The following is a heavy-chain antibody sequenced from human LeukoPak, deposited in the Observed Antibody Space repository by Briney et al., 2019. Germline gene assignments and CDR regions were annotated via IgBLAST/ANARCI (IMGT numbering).Heavy chain of an antibody. J-gene: IGHJ4*02. Sequence: PSETLSLTCAVSTYSITSGYYWAWIRQPPGKGLEWIGSLYHSRSTYYNPSLRSRVTISLDTSKKQFSLRLTSVTAADTAVYFCAGGIGFGELLFSFDYWGQGTPVTVSS. V-gene: IGHV4-38-2*01. CDR2: LYHSRST. CDR1: TYSITSGYY. CDR3: AGGIGFGELLFSFDY. D-gene: IGHD3-10*01.